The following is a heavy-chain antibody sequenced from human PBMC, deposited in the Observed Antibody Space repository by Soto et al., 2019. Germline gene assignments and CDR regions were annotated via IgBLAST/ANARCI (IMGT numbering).Heavy chain of an antibody. CDR3: AREGGSSVGKDV. D-gene: IGHD6-6*01. Sequence: QVQLVQSGAEVKKPGASVKVSCKASGYTFTGYYMHWVRQAPGQGLEWMGWINPNSGGTNYAQTFQGWVTMTRGTSISTAYMELGRLRSDETAVYYCAREGGSSVGKDVWGQGSTVTVSS. CDR2: INPNSGGT. J-gene: IGHJ6*02. V-gene: IGHV1-2*04. CDR1: GYTFTGYY.